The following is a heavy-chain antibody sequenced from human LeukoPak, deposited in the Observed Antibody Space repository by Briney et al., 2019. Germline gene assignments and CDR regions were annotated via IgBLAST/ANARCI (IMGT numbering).Heavy chain of an antibody. CDR3: ASLLGACSVPHCPPSPDY. CDR1: GFIFSSYE. D-gene: IGHD2-15*01. CDR2: ISRSSINI. Sequence: GGSLRLSCAASGFIFSSYEMSWVRQAPGKGLEWVSYISRSSINIYYADSVKGRFTISRDNAKNSLYLQMNSLRAEDTATYYCASLLGACSVPHCPPSPDYWGQGTLVTVSS. V-gene: IGHV3-48*03. J-gene: IGHJ4*02.